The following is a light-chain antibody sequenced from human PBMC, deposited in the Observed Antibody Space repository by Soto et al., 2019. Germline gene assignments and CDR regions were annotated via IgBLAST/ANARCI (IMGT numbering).Light chain of an antibody. CDR3: QSRDSSLSSSWV. J-gene: IGLJ3*02. V-gene: IGLV1-40*01. CDR1: SPNIGADFD. Sequence: QSVLTQPPSVSGAPGQRVTISCTGSSPNIGADFDVHWYQHLPGTAPKLLISHNNNRPSGVPDRFSGSKSGTSASLAITGLQADDEAVYYCQSRDSSLSSSWVFGGGTQLTVL. CDR2: HNN.